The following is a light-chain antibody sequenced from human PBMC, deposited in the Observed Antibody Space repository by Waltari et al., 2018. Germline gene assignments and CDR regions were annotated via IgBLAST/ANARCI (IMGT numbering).Light chain of an antibody. CDR3: QQYGSSPYT. J-gene: IGKJ2*01. CDR1: QSVSRSY. V-gene: IGKV3-20*01. CDR2: GAS. Sequence: EIVLTQSPGTLSLSPGERVTLSCRASQSVSRSYLAWYQQKPGQAPRLLIYGASSRATGIPDRFSGSGSGTDFTLTISRLEPEDFAVYYCQQYGSSPYTFGQGTKLEIK.